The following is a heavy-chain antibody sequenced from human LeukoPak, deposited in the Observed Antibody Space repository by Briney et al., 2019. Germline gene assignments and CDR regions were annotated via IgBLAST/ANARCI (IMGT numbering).Heavy chain of an antibody. Sequence: GASVKVSCKASGYPFTSYAMTWVRQAPGQGLEWMGWINPNSGGTNYAQKFQGRVTMTGDTSISTAYMELSRLSSDDTAVYFCAGRPDISTVAIFDCWGQGTLVTISS. CDR3: AGRPDISTVAIFDC. CDR2: INPNSGGT. V-gene: IGHV1-2*02. J-gene: IGHJ4*02. D-gene: IGHD5-12*01. CDR1: GYPFTSYA.